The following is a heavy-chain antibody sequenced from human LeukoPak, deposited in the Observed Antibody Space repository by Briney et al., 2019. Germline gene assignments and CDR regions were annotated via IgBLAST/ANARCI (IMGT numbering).Heavy chain of an antibody. D-gene: IGHD2-8*01. CDR3: ARDQNGPYYYMDV. CDR1: GFTFSSYA. CDR2: IKSDGTGA. V-gene: IGHV3-74*01. J-gene: IGHJ6*03. Sequence: GGSLRLSCAASGFTFSSYAMSWVRQAPGKELEWVSRIKSDGTGAAYADSVEGRFTISRDNAENTLYLQMNSLRAEDTAVYYCARDQNGPYYYMDVWAKEPQSPSP.